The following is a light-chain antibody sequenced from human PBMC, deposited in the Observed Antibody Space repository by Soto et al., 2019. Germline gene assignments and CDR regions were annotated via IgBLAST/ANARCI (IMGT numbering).Light chain of an antibody. CDR1: SSNIGPGFD. CDR2: GNS. V-gene: IGLV1-40*01. CDR3: LSYAGTAYV. J-gene: IGLJ1*01. Sequence: QSVLTQPPSVSGAPGQTVTISCAGSSSNIGPGFDVHWYQQVSGTAPKLLIYGNSNRPSGVPDRFSGSRSGTSASLAITGLQPEDEADYYCLSYAGTAYVFGTGTKVTVL.